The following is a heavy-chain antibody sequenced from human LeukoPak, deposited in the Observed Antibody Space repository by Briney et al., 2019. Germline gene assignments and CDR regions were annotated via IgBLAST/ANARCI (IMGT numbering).Heavy chain of an antibody. CDR2: INPNSGGT. V-gene: IGHV1-2*02. J-gene: IGHJ4*02. Sequence: ASVTVSFKASVYTFTVYYMHWVRQAPGQGPEWMGWINPNSGGTNYAQKFQGRVTITRDTSISTAYMELSRLRSDDPAVYYCARDYPRIAVAGAWASDNDYWGQGTLVTVSS. CDR1: VYTFTVYY. CDR3: ARDYPRIAVAGAWASDNDY. D-gene: IGHD6-19*01.